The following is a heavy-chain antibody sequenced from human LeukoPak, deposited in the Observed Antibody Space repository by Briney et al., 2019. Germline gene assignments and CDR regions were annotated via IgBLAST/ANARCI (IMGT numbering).Heavy chain of an antibody. CDR1: GFTFSSYA. Sequence: GGSLRLSCAASGFTFSSYAMHWVRQAPGKGLEWVAVISYDGSNKYYADSVKGRFTISRDDSKKTLYLQMNSLRAEDTAVYYCAREGQPYNWFDPWGQGALVTVSS. V-gene: IGHV3-30*01. J-gene: IGHJ5*02. CDR3: AREGQPYNWFDP. CDR2: ISYDGSNK. D-gene: IGHD6-13*01.